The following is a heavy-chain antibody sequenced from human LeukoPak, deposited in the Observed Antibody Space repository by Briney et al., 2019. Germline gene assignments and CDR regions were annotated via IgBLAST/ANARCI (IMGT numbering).Heavy chain of an antibody. D-gene: IGHD2-2*01. CDR2: INHSGST. V-gene: IGHV4-34*01. CDR3: AGIYCSSTSCYPNWFDP. Sequence: SETLSLTCAVYGGSFSGYYWSWIRQPPGKGLEWAGEINHSGSTNYNPSLKSRVTISVDTSKHQFSLKLSSVTAADTAVYYCAGIYCSSTSCYPNWFDPWGQGTLVTVSS. J-gene: IGHJ5*02. CDR1: GGSFSGYY.